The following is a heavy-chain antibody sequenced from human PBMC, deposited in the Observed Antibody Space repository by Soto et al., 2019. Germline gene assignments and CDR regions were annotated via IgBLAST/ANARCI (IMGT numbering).Heavy chain of an antibody. J-gene: IGHJ4*02. Sequence: GGSLRLSCAASGFTFSTYGMSWVRQAPGKGLEWVSRIYNDGTYSDYADSVRGRFTISRDNVNDTLYLQMNNLRAEDSGLYYCTRGPRPISTGTGAYWGQGTQVTVSS. V-gene: IGHV3-74*01. CDR3: TRGPRPISTGTGAY. CDR2: IYNDGTYS. D-gene: IGHD3-10*01. CDR1: GFTFSTYG.